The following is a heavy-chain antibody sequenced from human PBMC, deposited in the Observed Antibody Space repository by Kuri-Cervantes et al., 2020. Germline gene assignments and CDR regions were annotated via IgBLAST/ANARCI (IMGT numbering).Heavy chain of an antibody. CDR1: GFNFRSNG. V-gene: IGHV3-30*18. J-gene: IGHJ4*02. CDR3: AKGSRRYSYGEKIDY. CDR2: ISSDGSNK. Sequence: GGSLRLSCIASGFNFRSNGMHWVRQAPAKGLEWVAVISSDGSNKYYADSVKGRFTISKDTSKNMLFLQMNSLRAEDTAVYYCAKGSRRYSYGEKIDYWGQGTLVTVSS. D-gene: IGHD5-18*01.